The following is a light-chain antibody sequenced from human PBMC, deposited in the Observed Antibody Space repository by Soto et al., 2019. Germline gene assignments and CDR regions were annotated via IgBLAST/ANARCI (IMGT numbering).Light chain of an antibody. CDR1: QSVSSSY. CDR3: QQYGSSPRVT. CDR2: GAS. J-gene: IGKJ5*01. Sequence: EIVLTQSPGTLSLSQGERATLSCRASQSVSSSYLAWYQQKPGQAPRLLIYGASSRATGIPDRFSGSGSGTYFTLTISRLEPEDFAVYYCQQYGSSPRVTFGQGTRLEIK. V-gene: IGKV3-20*01.